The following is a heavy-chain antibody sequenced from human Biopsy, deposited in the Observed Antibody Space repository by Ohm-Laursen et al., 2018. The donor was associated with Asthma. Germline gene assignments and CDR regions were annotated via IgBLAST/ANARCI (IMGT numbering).Heavy chain of an antibody. Sequence: SLRLSCTAPRFTYEMRWVRQAPGKGLEWVAVITFDGSTQHYADSVKGRFTISRDNSKNTVSLEMNSLRRDETAVYFCARATVAAAGNDWGQGTLVTVSS. J-gene: IGHJ4*02. D-gene: IGHD6-13*01. CDR3: ARATVAAAGND. V-gene: IGHV3-30-3*01. CDR2: ITFDGSTQ. CDR1: RFTYE.